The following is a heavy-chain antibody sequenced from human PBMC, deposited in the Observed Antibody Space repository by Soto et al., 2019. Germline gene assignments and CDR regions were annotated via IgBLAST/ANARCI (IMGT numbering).Heavy chain of an antibody. CDR3: AGDSLTVQLWLY. Sequence: ASVKVSCKASGYTFTSYGISWVRQAPGQGLEWMGWISAYNGNTNYAQKLQGRVTMTTDTSTSTAYMELRSLRSDDTAVYYCAGDSLTVQLWLYWGQGTLVTVSS. CDR2: ISAYNGNT. D-gene: IGHD5-18*01. V-gene: IGHV1-18*01. CDR1: GYTFTSYG. J-gene: IGHJ4*02.